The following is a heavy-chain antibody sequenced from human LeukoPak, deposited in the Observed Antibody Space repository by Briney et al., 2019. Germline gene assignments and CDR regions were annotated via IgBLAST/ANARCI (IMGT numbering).Heavy chain of an antibody. V-gene: IGHV3-49*04. J-gene: IGHJ4*02. CDR3: SRNGLVDFDY. CDR2: IRRRAYGGAA. Sequence: GGPLRLSCTTSGFAFDDFAMRWVRQPAGKGREWVGFIRRRAYGGAAEYAASVKGIFIISRDDSKCIAYLQMNSLKTEDTAVYYCSRNGLVDFDYWGQGSRVIVSP. CDR1: GFAFDDFA.